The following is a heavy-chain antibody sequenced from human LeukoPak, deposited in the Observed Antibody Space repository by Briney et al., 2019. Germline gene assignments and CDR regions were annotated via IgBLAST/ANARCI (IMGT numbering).Heavy chain of an antibody. J-gene: IGHJ6*03. CDR3: ARGPWGYSYGSEYYYYYYMDV. D-gene: IGHD5-18*01. CDR2: ISAYNGNT. CDR1: GYTFTSYG. Sequence: ASVKVSCKASGYTFTSYGISWVRQAPGQGLEWMGWISAYNGNTNYAQKLQGRVTMTTDTSTSTAYMELRSLRSDDTAVYYCARGPWGYSYGSEYYYYYYMDVWGKGTTVTISS. V-gene: IGHV1-18*01.